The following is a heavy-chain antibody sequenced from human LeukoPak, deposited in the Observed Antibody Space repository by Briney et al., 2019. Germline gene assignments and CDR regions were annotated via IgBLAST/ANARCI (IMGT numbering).Heavy chain of an antibody. CDR1: GGSISSSSYY. V-gene: IGHV4-39*01. CDR2: IYYSGST. J-gene: IGHJ6*03. D-gene: IGHD4-11*01. CDR3: ARTTVTTWGYYYYYMDV. Sequence: SETLSLTCTVSGGSISSSSYYWGWIRQPPGKGLEWIGSIYYSGSTYYNPSLKSRVTISVDTSKNQFSLKLSSVTAADTAVYYCARTTVTTWGYYYYYMDVWGKGTTVTVSS.